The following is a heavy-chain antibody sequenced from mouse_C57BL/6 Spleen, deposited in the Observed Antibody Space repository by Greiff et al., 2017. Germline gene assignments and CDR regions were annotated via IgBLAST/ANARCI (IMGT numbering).Heavy chain of an antibody. CDR2: IDPSDSST. Sequence: VQLQQPGAELVRPGTSVKLSCKASGYTFTSYWMHWVKQRPGQGLEWIGVIDPSDSSTNYNQKFKGKATLTVDTSSSTVYMQLSSLTSEYSAVDYCAKEDYDGYSFAYWGQGTLVTVSA. CDR3: AKEDYDGYSFAY. V-gene: IGHV1-59*01. J-gene: IGHJ3*01. CDR1: GYTFTSYW. D-gene: IGHD2-3*01.